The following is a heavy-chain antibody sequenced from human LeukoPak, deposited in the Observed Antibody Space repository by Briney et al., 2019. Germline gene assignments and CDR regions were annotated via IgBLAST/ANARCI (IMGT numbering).Heavy chain of an antibody. CDR2: IIPIFGIA. Sequence: SVKVSCKASGYTFTGYYMHWVRQAPGQGLEWMGRIIPIFGIANYAQKFQGRVTITADKSTSTAYMELSSLRSEDTAVYYCARVPYDFWSGFGWFDPWGQGTLVTVSS. D-gene: IGHD3-3*01. J-gene: IGHJ5*02. V-gene: IGHV1-69*04. CDR1: GYTFTGYY. CDR3: ARVPYDFWSGFGWFDP.